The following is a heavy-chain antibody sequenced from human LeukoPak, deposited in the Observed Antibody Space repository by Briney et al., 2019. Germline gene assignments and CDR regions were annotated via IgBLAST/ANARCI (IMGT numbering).Heavy chain of an antibody. D-gene: IGHD3-22*01. J-gene: IGHJ5*02. V-gene: IGHV1-18*01. CDR1: GYTFTSYD. CDR2: ISAYNGNT. Sequence: ASVKVSCKASGYTFTSYDINWVRQAPGQGLEWMGWISAYNGNTNYAQKLQGRVTMTTDTSTSTAYMELRSLRSDDTAVYYCAVHSSGYYYGPDWFDPWGQGTLVTVSS. CDR3: AVHSSGYYYGPDWFDP.